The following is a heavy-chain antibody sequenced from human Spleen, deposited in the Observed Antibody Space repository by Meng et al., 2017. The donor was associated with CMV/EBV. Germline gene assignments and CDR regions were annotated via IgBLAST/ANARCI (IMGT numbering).Heavy chain of an antibody. J-gene: IGHJ5*02. V-gene: IGHV4-39*07. Sequence: GSLRLSCTVSGGSISSSSYYWGWIRQPPGKGLEWIGSIYYSGSTYYNPSLKSRVTISVDTSKNQFSLKLSSVTAADTAVYYCARGPDIVVVPAAENWFDPWGQGTLVTVSS. D-gene: IGHD2-2*01. CDR3: ARGPDIVVVPAAENWFDP. CDR2: IYYSGST. CDR1: GGSISSSSYY.